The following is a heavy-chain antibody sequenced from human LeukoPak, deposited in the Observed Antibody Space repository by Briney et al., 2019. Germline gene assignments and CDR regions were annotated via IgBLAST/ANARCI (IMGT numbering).Heavy chain of an antibody. V-gene: IGHV1-69*13. CDR3: ASDAASGSYIFDY. D-gene: IGHD3-10*01. J-gene: IGHJ4*02. CDR1: GGTFSSYA. CDR2: IIPIFGTA. Sequence: ASVKVSCKASGGTFSSYAISWVRQAPGQGLEWMGGIIPIFGTANYAQKFQGRVTITADESTSTAYMELSSLRSEDTAVYYCASDAASGSYIFDYWGQGTLVTVSS.